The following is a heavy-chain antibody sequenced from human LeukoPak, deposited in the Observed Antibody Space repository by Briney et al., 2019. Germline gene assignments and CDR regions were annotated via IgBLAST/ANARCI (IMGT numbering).Heavy chain of an antibody. CDR2: INSDGSST. CDR3: ARGRYSSRSTVSGNWFDP. CDR1: GFTFSSYW. Sequence: GGSLRVSCAASGFTFSSYWMHWVRQAPGKGLVWVTRINSDGSSTSYADAVKGRFTISRDNAKNTLYLQMNSLRAEDTAVYYCARGRYSSRSTVSGNWFDPWGQGTLVTVSS. J-gene: IGHJ5*02. D-gene: IGHD6-13*01. V-gene: IGHV3-74*01.